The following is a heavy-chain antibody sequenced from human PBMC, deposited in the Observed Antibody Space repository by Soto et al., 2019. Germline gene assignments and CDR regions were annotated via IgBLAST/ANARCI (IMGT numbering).Heavy chain of an antibody. V-gene: IGHV1-18*01. CDR3: ARDRLTMVRGVIGY. Sequence: QVQLVQSGAEVKKPGASVKVSCKASGYTFTSYGISWVRQAPGQGLEWMGWISAYNGNTNYAQKRQGRVTMTTDTSTSTADMELRSLRSDDTAVYYCARDRLTMVRGVIGYWGQGTLVTVSS. D-gene: IGHD3-10*01. J-gene: IGHJ4*02. CDR2: ISAYNGNT. CDR1: GYTFTSYG.